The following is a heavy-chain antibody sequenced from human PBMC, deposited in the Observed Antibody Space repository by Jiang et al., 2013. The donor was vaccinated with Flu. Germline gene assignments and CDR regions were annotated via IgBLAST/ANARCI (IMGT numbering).Heavy chain of an antibody. D-gene: IGHD3-22*01. J-gene: IGHJ3*02. CDR1: GGSFSGYY. CDR2: INHSGST. Sequence: LLKPSETLSLTCAVYGGSFSGYYWSWIRQPPGKGLEWIGEINHSGSTNYNPSLKSRVTISVDTSKNQFSLKLSSVTAADTAVYYCAREGEGMIVVVIQPIRAFDIWGQGTMVTVSS. V-gene: IGHV4-34*01. CDR3: AREGEGMIVVVIQPIRAFDI.